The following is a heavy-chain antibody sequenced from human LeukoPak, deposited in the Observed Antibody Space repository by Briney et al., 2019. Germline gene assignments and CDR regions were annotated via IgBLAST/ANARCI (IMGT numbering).Heavy chain of an antibody. V-gene: IGHV3-21*01. CDR3: ARDWAEYYDSSGYFRAFDI. CDR2: ISSSSSSI. J-gene: IGHJ3*02. D-gene: IGHD3-22*01. Sequence: MPGGSLRLSCAASGFTFSSYSMKWVRQAPGKGLEWVSSISSSSSSIYYADSVKGRFTISRDNAKKSLYLQMSSLRAEDTAVYYCARDWAEYYDSSGYFRAFDIWGQGTMVTVSS. CDR1: GFTFSSYS.